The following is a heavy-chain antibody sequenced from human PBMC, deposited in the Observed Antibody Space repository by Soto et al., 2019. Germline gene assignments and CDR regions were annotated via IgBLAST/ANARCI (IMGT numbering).Heavy chain of an antibody. Sequence: GGSLRLSCAASGFTFSSYAMSWVRQAPGKGLEKVSAISGSGGSTYYADSVKGRFTISRDNSKNTLYLQMNSLRAEDTAVYYCAKDLEREGQLASYGMDVWGQGTTVTVSS. CDR1: GFTFSSYA. J-gene: IGHJ6*02. CDR2: ISGSGGST. D-gene: IGHD6-13*01. CDR3: AKDLEREGQLASYGMDV. V-gene: IGHV3-23*01.